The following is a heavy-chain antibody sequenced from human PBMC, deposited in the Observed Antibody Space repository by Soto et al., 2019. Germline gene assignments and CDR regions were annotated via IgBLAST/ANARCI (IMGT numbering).Heavy chain of an antibody. J-gene: IGHJ4*02. V-gene: IGHV6-1*01. Sequence: SQTLSLPCAISGDRVSSNSAAWNWIRQSPSRGLEWLGRTYYRSKWYNDYAVSVKSRITIDPDTSKNQFSLQLNSVTPEDTAVYFCARLRDYYDSSGYFSEALDFWGQGTLVTVSS. CDR3: ARLRDYYDSSGYFSEALDF. CDR1: GDRVSSNSAA. D-gene: IGHD3-22*01. CDR2: TYYRSKWYN.